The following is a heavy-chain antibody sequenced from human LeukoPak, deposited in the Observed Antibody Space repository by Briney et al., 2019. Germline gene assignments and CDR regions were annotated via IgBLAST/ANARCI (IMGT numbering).Heavy chain of an antibody. J-gene: IGHJ4*02. D-gene: IGHD3-10*01. CDR1: GGSFSGYY. CDR2: INHSGST. CDR3: ARHGGRDYYGSGSYDY. Sequence: SETLSLTCAVYGGSFSGYYWSWIRQPPGKGLEWIGEINHSGSTNYNPSLKSRVTISVDTSKNQFSLKLSSVTAADTAVYYCARHGGRDYYGSGSYDYWGQGTLVTVSS. V-gene: IGHV4-34*01.